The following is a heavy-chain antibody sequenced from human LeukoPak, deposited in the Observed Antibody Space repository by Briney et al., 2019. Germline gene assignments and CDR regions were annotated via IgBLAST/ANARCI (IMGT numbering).Heavy chain of an antibody. CDR2: IYSGGST. Sequence: GGSLRLSCAASGFTVSSNYMSWVRQAPGKGLEWVSVIYSGGSTYYADSVKGRFTISRDNSKNTLYLQMNSLRAEDTAVYYCARVRSNFYYYGMDVWGQGTTVTVSS. J-gene: IGHJ6*02. V-gene: IGHV3-66*01. CDR1: GFTVSSNY. CDR3: ARVRSNFYYYGMDV.